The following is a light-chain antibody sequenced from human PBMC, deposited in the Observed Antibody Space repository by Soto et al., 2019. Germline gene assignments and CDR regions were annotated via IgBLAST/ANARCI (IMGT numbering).Light chain of an antibody. CDR3: HQYGSSPPWT. Sequence: EIVLTQSPAILSLSPGERATLSCRASQSVSSYLAWYQQKPGQAPSPLIYDASNRATGIPARFSGSGSGTDFTLTISSLEPEDFAVYYCHQYGSSPPWTFGQGTKVDIK. V-gene: IGKV3-11*01. CDR1: QSVSSY. CDR2: DAS. J-gene: IGKJ1*01.